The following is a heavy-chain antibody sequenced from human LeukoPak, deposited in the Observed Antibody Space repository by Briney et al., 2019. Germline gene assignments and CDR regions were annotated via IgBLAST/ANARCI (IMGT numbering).Heavy chain of an antibody. J-gene: IGHJ6*03. D-gene: IGHD3-16*02. CDR1: GGSISSSSYY. CDR2: MNHSGST. V-gene: IGHV4-39*07. CDR3: ARLTKNDPGTYRFGKKKRGYMDV. Sequence: SETLSLTCTVSGGSISSSSYYWGWIRQPPGKGLEWIGEMNHSGSTNYNPSLKSRVTISVDTSKNQFSLKLSSVTAADTAVYYCARLTKNDPGTYRFGKKKRGYMDVWGKGTTVTISS.